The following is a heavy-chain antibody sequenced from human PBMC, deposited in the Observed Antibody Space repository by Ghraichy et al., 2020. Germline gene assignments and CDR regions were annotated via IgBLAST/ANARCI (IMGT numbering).Heavy chain of an antibody. J-gene: IGHJ4*02. CDR1: GGSFSGYY. V-gene: IGHV4-34*01. CDR2: INHSGST. Sequence: SQTLSLTCAVYGGSFSGYYWSWIRQPPGKGLEWIGEINHSGSTNYNPSLKSRVTISVDTSKNQFSLKLSSVTAADTAVYYCARRGSRILTGYSSIDYWGQGTLVTVSS. D-gene: IGHD3-9*01. CDR3: ARRGSRILTGYSSIDY.